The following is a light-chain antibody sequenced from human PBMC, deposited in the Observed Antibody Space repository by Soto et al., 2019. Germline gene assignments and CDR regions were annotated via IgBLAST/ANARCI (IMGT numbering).Light chain of an antibody. J-gene: IGKJ1*01. Sequence: EIVLTQSPAALSVSPGERVTLSCLASQSVGSTLNWYQQRPGQAPRLLIYDTSIRATGIPARFSGSGSGTDFTLTISSLQPDDFATYYCQQYNSYSRTFGQGTKVDIK. CDR1: QSVGST. CDR2: DTS. CDR3: QQYNSYSRT. V-gene: IGKV3-15*01.